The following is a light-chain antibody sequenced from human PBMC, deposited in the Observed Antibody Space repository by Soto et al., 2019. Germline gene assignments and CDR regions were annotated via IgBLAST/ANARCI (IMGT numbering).Light chain of an antibody. V-gene: IGKV3-20*01. Sequence: EILLTQYPGTLSLSLGERATLSCGASQSVSSDYAAWYRQTPGQAPRLLIYGASSRATGIPDRFSGSGSGTEFTLTISRMEPEDFAVFYCQQYGSSITFGHGTRLEIK. CDR2: GAS. J-gene: IGKJ5*01. CDR1: QSVSSDY. CDR3: QQYGSSIT.